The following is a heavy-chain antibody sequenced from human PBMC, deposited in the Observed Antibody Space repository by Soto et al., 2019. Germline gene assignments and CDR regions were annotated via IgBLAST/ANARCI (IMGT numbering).Heavy chain of an antibody. V-gene: IGHV4-34*01. CDR2: INHSGST. D-gene: IGHD3-3*01. J-gene: IGHJ3*02. CDR3: ARAPQPSLLFGVVIIWSDDFAI. Sequence: SETLSLTCAVYGGSFSGYYWSWIRQPPGKGPEWLGEINHSGSTNYNPSLKSRVTISVDTSKNQFSLKLSSVTAADTAVYYCARAPQPSLLFGVVIIWSDDFAIWGQGTMVNV. CDR1: GGSFSGYY.